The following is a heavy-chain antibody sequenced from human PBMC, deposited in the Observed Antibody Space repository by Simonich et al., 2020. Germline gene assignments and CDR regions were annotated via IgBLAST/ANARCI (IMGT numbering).Heavy chain of an antibody. CDR1: GGSFSGYY. D-gene: IGHD6-13*01. V-gene: IGHV4-34*01. CDR2: INHSDRT. CDR3: ARGLRVAAAGTAFQH. Sequence: QVQLQQWGAGLLKPSETLSLTCAVYGGSFSGYYWSWIRQPPGRGLEWFGEINHSDRTNYHPSLKSRVTISVDTSKNQFSLKLSSVTAADTAVYYCARGLRVAAAGTAFQHWGQGTLVTVSS. J-gene: IGHJ1*01.